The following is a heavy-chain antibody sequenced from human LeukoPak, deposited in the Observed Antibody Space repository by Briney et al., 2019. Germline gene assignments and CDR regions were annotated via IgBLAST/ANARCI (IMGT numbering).Heavy chain of an antibody. D-gene: IGHD2-15*01. CDR3: ARRLGYCGRSSCGWFDP. J-gene: IGHJ5*02. CDR1: GGSFSGYY. V-gene: IGHV4-59*08. CDR2: IYYSGST. Sequence: SETLSLTCAVYGGSFSGYYWSWIRQPPGKGLEWSGYIYYSGSTNYNPSLKSRVTISVDTSKNQFSLKLSSVTAADTAVYYCARRLGYCGRSSCGWFDPWGQGTLVTVSS.